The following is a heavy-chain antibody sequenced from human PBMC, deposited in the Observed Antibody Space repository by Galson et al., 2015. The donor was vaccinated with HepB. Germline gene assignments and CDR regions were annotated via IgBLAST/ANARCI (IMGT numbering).Heavy chain of an antibody. D-gene: IGHD6-13*01. CDR1: GFTFSSYA. J-gene: IGHJ4*02. CDR3: ARIAAAAGTDY. CDR2: ISSSGGST. Sequence: SLRLSCAASGFTFSSYAMHWVRQAPGKGLEYVSAISSSGGSTYYANSVKGRFTISRDNSKNTLYLQMGSLRAEDMAVYYCARIAAAAGTDYWGQGTLVTVSS. V-gene: IGHV3-64*01.